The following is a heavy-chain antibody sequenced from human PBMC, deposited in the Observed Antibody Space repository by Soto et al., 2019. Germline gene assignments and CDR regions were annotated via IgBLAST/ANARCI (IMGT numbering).Heavy chain of an antibody. CDR2: IYSGGST. CDR1: GFTVSSNY. CDR3: ASSSSWYLYFQH. J-gene: IGHJ1*01. V-gene: IGHV3-53*01. Sequence: GGSLRLSCAASGFTVSSNYMSWVRQAPGKGLEWVSVIYSGGSTYYADSVKGRFTISRDNSKNTLYLQMNSLRAEDTAVYYCASSSSWYLYFQHWGQGTLVTVSS. D-gene: IGHD6-13*01.